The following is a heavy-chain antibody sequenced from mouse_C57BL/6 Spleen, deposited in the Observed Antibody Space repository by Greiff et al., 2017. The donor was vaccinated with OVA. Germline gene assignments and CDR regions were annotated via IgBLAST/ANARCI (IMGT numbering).Heavy chain of an antibody. CDR1: GYTFTDYE. V-gene: IGHV1-15*01. CDR2: IDPETGGT. D-gene: IGHD2-1*01. CDR3: TSIYYGNSDY. J-gene: IGHJ2*01. Sequence: VKLQQSGAELVRPGASVTLSCKASGYTFTDYEMHWVKQTPVHGLEWIGAIDPETGGTAYNQKFKGKAILTADKSSSTAYMELRSLTSEDSAVYYCTSIYYGNSDYWGQGTTLTVSS.